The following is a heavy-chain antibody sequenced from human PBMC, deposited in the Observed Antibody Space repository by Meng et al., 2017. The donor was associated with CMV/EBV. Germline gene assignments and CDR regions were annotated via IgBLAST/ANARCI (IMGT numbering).Heavy chain of an antibody. CDR2: ISSSSSYI. V-gene: IGHV3-21*06. J-gene: IGHJ6*02. CDR1: GFTFSSYS. CDR3: ARTMVRGVILYYGMDV. D-gene: IGHD3-10*01. Sequence: GESLKISCAASGFTFSSYSMNRVRQAPGKGLEWVSSISSSSSYIYYADSVKGRFTISRDNAKNSLYLQMNSLRAEDTAVYYCARTMVRGVILYYGMDVWGQGTTVTVSS.